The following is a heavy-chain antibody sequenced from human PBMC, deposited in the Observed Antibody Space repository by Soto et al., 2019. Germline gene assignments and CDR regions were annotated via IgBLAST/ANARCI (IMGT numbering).Heavy chain of an antibody. CDR1: GGSISSYY. J-gene: IGHJ6*02. D-gene: IGHD1-1*01. V-gene: IGHV4-59*01. CDR2: IYYSGST. Sequence: PSETLSLTCTVSGGSISSYYCRWIRQPPGKGLEWIGYIYYSGSTNYNPSLKSRVTISVDTSKNQFSLKLSSVTAADTAVYYCARAEPPYYGMDVWGQGTTVTVSS. CDR3: ARAEPPYYGMDV.